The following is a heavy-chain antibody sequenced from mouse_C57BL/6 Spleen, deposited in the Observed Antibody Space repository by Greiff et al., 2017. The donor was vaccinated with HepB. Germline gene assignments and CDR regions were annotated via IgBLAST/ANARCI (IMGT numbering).Heavy chain of an antibody. J-gene: IGHJ3*01. CDR1: GYSITSGYY. Sequence: DVQLQESGPGLVKPSQSLSLTCSVTGYSITSGYYWNWIRQFPGNKLEWMGYISYDGSNNYNPSLKNRISITRDTSKNQFFLKLNSVTTEDTATYYCASHYYGGRAWFAYWGQGTLVTVSA. V-gene: IGHV3-6*01. D-gene: IGHD1-1*01. CDR3: ASHYYGGRAWFAY. CDR2: ISYDGSN.